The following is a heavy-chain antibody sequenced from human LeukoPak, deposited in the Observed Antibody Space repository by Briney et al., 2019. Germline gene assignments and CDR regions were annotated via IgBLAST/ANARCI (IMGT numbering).Heavy chain of an antibody. CDR1: GITFNYYW. D-gene: IGHD5-12*01. Sequence: GGSLRLSCAASGITFNYYWMHWDRQAPGKGLVWVSRIDADGSSATYADSVKGRFTISRDNAKNTLYLQMDSLRAEDTAVYYCTREGGYDPFEYWGQGTLVTVSS. CDR3: TREGGYDPFEY. V-gene: IGHV3-74*01. CDR2: IDADGSSA. J-gene: IGHJ4*02.